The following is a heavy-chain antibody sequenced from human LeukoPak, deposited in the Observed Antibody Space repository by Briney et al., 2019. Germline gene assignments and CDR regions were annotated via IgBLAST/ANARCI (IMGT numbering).Heavy chain of an antibody. CDR2: IKSKTDGGTT. D-gene: IGHD3/OR15-3a*01. V-gene: IGHV3-15*01. CDR3: AKVWTAYSDDYFDY. Sequence: GGSLRLSCPASGFTFSNAWMSWVRQAPGKGLEWVGRIKSKTDGGTTDYAAPVKGRFTISRDDSKNTLYLQMNSLRAEDTAVYYCAKVWTAYSDDYFDYWGQGTLVTVSS. CDR1: GFTFSNAW. J-gene: IGHJ4*02.